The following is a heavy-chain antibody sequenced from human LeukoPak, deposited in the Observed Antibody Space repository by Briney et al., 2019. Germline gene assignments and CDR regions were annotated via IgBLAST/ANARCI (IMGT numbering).Heavy chain of an antibody. CDR3: ARVLAVAGSYYYYYMDV. CDR2: IIPIFGTA. D-gene: IGHD6-19*01. J-gene: IGHJ6*03. V-gene: IGHV1-69*01. Sequence: ASVKVSCKASGGTFSSYAISWVRQAPGQGLEWMGGIIPIFGTANYAQKFQGRVTITADESTSTAYMELSSLRSEDTAVYYCARVLAVAGSYYYYYMDVWGKGTTVTVSS. CDR1: GGTFSSYA.